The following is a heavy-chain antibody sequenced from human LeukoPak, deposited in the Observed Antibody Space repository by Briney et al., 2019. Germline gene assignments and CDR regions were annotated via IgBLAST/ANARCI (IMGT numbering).Heavy chain of an antibody. Sequence: GGSLRLSCAASGFTFSSYWMHWVRQAPGKGLEWVSVIYSGGSTYYADSVKGRFTISRDNSKNTLYLQMNSLRAEDTAVYYCAKDVVEALLCDYWGQGTLVTVSS. V-gene: IGHV3-53*01. CDR2: IYSGGST. CDR3: AKDVVEALLCDY. CDR1: GFTFSSYW. J-gene: IGHJ4*02. D-gene: IGHD3-10*01.